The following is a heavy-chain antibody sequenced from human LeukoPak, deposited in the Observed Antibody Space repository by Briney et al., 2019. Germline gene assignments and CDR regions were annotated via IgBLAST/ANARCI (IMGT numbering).Heavy chain of an antibody. CDR3: AREYGGNSGLYYFDY. CDR1: GGSVSSGSYY. Sequence: SETLSLTCTVSGGSVSSGSYYWSWIRQPPGKGLEWIGYISYSGSTNYNPSLKSRVTISEDTSKNQFSLKLSSVTTADTAVYYCAREYGGNSGLYYFDYWGQGTLVTVSS. V-gene: IGHV4-61*01. CDR2: ISYSGST. D-gene: IGHD4-23*01. J-gene: IGHJ4*02.